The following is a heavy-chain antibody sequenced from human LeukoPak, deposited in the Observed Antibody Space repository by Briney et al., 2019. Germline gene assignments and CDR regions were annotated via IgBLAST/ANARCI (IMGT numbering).Heavy chain of an antibody. CDR3: ARWRALIETVTDAFDI. Sequence: SETLSLTCTVSGGSISSYYWHWIRQPPGKGLEWIGYIYYSGSTNYNPSLKSRVTISVDTSKNQFSLKLSSVTAADTAVYYCARWRALIETVTDAFDIWGQGTMVTVSS. J-gene: IGHJ3*02. CDR2: IYYSGST. D-gene: IGHD1-1*01. CDR1: GGSISSYY. V-gene: IGHV4-59*08.